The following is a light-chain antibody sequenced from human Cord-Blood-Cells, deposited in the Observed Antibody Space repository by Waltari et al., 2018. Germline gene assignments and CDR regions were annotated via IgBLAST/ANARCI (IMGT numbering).Light chain of an antibody. CDR3: QQRSNWPPLT. Sequence: EIVLTQSPATLSLSPGERATLSCRASQSVSSYLAWYQQKPGQAPRLLIYGAPNRATGIPARFSGSGSGTDFTLTISSLEPEDFAVYYCQQRSNWPPLTFGGGTKVEIK. CDR1: QSVSSY. J-gene: IGKJ4*01. CDR2: GAP. V-gene: IGKV3-11*01.